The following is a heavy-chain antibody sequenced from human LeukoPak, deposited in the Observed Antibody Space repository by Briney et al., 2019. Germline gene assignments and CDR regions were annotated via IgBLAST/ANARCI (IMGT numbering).Heavy chain of an antibody. CDR2: IIPIFGTA. D-gene: IGHD3-10*01. J-gene: IGHJ6*03. Sequence: ASVKVSCKASGGTFSSYAISWVRQAPGQGLEWMGGIIPIFGTANYAQKFQGRVTITTDESTSTAYMELSSLRSEDTAVYYCARGPPTYYGSGSYNYYMDVWGKGTTVTVSS. CDR3: ARGPPTYYGSGSYNYYMDV. V-gene: IGHV1-69*05. CDR1: GGTFSSYA.